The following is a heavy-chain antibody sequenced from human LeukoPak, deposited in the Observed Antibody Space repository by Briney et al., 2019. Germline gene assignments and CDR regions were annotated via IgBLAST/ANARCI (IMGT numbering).Heavy chain of an antibody. V-gene: IGHV4-39*01. D-gene: IGHD6-13*01. CDR1: GGSITSSSYF. Sequence: SETLSLTCAVSGGSITSSSYFWGWIRQPPGKGLELIGSIYYSGSTNYNPSLKSRVTISVGTSKNQFSLKLSSVTAADTAVYYCARRLSSWYFDYWGQGILVTVSS. J-gene: IGHJ4*02. CDR3: ARRLSSWYFDY. CDR2: IYYSGST.